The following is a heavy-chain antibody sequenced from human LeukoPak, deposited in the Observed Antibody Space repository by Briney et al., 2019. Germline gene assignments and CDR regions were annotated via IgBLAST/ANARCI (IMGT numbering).Heavy chain of an antibody. CDR1: GDSISSYY. CDR2: INHSGST. Sequence: SETLSLTCAVSGDSISSYYWSWIRQPPGKGLEWIGEINHSGSTNYNPSLKSRVTISVDTSKNQFSLKLSSVTAADTAVYYCARDGGLDSSGYYFDYWGQGTLVTVSS. CDR3: ARDGGLDSSGYYFDY. V-gene: IGHV4-34*01. J-gene: IGHJ4*02. D-gene: IGHD3-22*01.